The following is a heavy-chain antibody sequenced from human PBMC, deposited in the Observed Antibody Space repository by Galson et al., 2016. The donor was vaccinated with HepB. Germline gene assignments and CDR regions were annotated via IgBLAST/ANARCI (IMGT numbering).Heavy chain of an antibody. V-gene: IGHV3-23*01. CDR3: ARRAEVALGDFWFFFGMDV. D-gene: IGHD3-3*01. CDR2: ISANGEAA. J-gene: IGHJ6*02. Sequence: SLRLSCAASGFAFSSYDMNWVRQAPGKGLEWVSIISANGEAAYYTDSVKGRFTISRDNSKNTLFLQMGSLRAEDTAVYYCARRAEVALGDFWFFFGMDVWGQGTTVTVSS. CDR1: GFAFSSYD.